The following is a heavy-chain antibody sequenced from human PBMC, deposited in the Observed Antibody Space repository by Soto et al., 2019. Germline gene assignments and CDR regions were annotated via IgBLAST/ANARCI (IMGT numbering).Heavy chain of an antibody. Sequence: SETLSLTCAVSGGSISRSNWWSCVRRPPGKGLEWIGEIYHSGSTNYNPSLKSRVTISVDKSKNQFSLKLSSLTAADTAVYYCARSITFDWLFFDNWGQGSLVTVSS. V-gene: IGHV4-4*02. D-gene: IGHD3-9*01. CDR2: IYHSGST. J-gene: IGHJ4*02. CDR1: GGSISRSNW. CDR3: ARSITFDWLFFDN.